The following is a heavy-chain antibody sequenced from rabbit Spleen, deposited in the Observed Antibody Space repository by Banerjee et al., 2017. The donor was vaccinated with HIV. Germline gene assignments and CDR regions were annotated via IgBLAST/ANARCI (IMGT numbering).Heavy chain of an antibody. V-gene: IGHV1S43*01. D-gene: IGHD2-1*01. Sequence: QEQLVESGGGLVQPEGSLTLTCKASGVSFSVSSYMCWVRQAPGKGLEWIGYIDPLFGSTYYASWVNGRFSISRENTQNTVYLKLNSLTAADTATYFCVRDRADIGGDYGPYYFDFWGPGTLVTVS. J-gene: IGHJ4*01. CDR1: GVSFSVSSY. CDR3: VRDRADIGGDYGPYYFDF. CDR2: IDPLFGST.